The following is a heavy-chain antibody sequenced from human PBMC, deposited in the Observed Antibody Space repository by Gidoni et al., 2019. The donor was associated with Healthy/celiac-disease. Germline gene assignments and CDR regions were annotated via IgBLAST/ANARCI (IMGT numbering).Heavy chain of an antibody. J-gene: IGHJ4*02. CDR3: ARGPGYYDSSGYYY. V-gene: IGHV4-34*01. D-gene: IGHD3-22*01. CDR2: INHSGST. Sequence: QVQLQQWGAGLLKPSETLSLTCAVYGGSFSGYYWRWIRQPPGKWLEWIGEINHSGSTNYNPSLKSRVTISVDTSKNQFSLKLSSVTAADTAVYYCARGPGYYDSSGYYYWGQGTLVTVSS. CDR1: GGSFSGYY.